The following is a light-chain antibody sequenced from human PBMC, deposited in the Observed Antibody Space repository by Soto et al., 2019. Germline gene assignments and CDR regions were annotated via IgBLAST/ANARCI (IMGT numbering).Light chain of an antibody. J-gene: IGLJ2*01. CDR1: SSDVGGYNY. Sequence: QSALTQPASVSRSPGQSITISCTGTSSDVGGYNYVSRYQQHPGKAPKLMIYEVSNRPSGVSNRFSGSKSGNTASLTISGLQAEDEADYYCSSYTSSSTLVFGGGTKLTVL. V-gene: IGLV2-14*01. CDR2: EVS. CDR3: SSYTSSSTLV.